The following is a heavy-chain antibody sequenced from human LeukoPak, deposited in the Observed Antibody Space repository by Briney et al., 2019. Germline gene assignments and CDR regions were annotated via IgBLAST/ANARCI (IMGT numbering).Heavy chain of an antibody. V-gene: IGHV4-4*07. CDR2: IYSSGSA. CDR1: GDSISSNY. CDR3: ARELGYCTSGSCYHLRMDV. Sequence: PSETLSLTCSVSGDSISSNYWTWIRQPAGKGLEWIGRIYSSGSANYNPSLKSRVTMSVDTSKKLFSLKLSSVIAADTAVYYCARELGYCTSGSCYHLRMDVWGQGTTVTVSS. D-gene: IGHD2-15*01. J-gene: IGHJ6*02.